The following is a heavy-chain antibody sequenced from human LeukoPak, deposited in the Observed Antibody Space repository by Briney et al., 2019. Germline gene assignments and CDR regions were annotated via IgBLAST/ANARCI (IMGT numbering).Heavy chain of an antibody. CDR2: ISSSSSTI. J-gene: IGHJ4*02. V-gene: IGHV3-48*01. D-gene: IGHD6-19*01. CDR1: GFTFSSYS. CDR3: ARDEDSGGWWPTHDY. Sequence: GGSLRLSCAASGFTFSSYSMNWVRQAPGKGLEWVSYISSSSSTIYYADSVKGRFTISRDNAKNSLYLQMNSLRAEDTAVYYCARDEDSGGWWPTHDYWGQGTLVTVSS.